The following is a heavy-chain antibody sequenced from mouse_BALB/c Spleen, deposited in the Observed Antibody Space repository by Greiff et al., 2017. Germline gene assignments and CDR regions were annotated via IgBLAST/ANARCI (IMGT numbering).Heavy chain of an antibody. CDR2: INPSNGGT. V-gene: IGHV1S56*01. Sequence: QVQLQQSGPELVKPGASVRISCKASGYTFTSYYIHWVKQRPGQGLEWIGGINPSNGGTNFNEKFKSKATLTVDKSSSTAYMQLSSLTSEDSAVYYCTRTTVVARYFDGWGAGTTVTVSS. D-gene: IGHD1-1*01. CDR1: GYTFTSYY. CDR3: TRTTVVARYFDG. J-gene: IGHJ1*01.